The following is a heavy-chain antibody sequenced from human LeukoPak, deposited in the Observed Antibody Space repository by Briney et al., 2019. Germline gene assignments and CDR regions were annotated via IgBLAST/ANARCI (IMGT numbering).Heavy chain of an antibody. V-gene: IGHV1-2*02. CDR2: VNPNSGGT. J-gene: IGHJ4*02. Sequence: ASVKVSCKASGYTFTGYYMHWVRQAPGQGLEWMGWVNPNSGGTNYAQKFQGRVTMTRDTSISTAYMELSRLRSDDTAVYYCASTRRTIVASLNYWGQGTLVTVSS. CDR1: GYTFTGYY. CDR3: ASTRRTIVASLNY. D-gene: IGHD5-12*01.